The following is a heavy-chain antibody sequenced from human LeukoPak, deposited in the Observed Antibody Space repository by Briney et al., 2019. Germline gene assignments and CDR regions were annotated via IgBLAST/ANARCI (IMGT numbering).Heavy chain of an antibody. CDR1: GFTFSGYE. D-gene: IGHD3-22*01. V-gene: IGHV3-48*03. CDR2: ISSTSSVR. Sequence: GGSLRLSCAASGFTFSGYEMNWGRHAPGKGLEWVSYISSTSSVRYYADSVKSRFTISRDDAKNSLYLQMNSLRAEETVVYYCGRLYQHDSSTYRPVDYWGQGTLVSVSS. CDR3: GRLYQHDSSTYRPVDY. J-gene: IGHJ4*02.